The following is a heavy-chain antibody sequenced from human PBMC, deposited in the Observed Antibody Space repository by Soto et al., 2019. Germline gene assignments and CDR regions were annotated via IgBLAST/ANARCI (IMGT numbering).Heavy chain of an antibody. CDR1: GFTFSDYY. Sequence: GESLKISCAASGFTFSDYYMSWIRQAPGKGLEWVSYISSSGSTIYYADSVKGRFTISRDNAKNSLYLQMNSLRAEDTAVYYCARRSGIKGYSGYAGGFMGGYYYYYMDVWGKGTTVTVSS. CDR3: ARRSGIKGYSGYAGGFMGGYYYYYMDV. V-gene: IGHV3-11*01. CDR2: ISSSGSTI. J-gene: IGHJ6*03. D-gene: IGHD5-12*01.